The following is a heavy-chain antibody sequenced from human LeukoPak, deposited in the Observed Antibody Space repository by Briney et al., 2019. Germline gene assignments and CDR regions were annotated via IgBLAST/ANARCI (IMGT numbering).Heavy chain of an antibody. J-gene: IGHJ4*02. D-gene: IGHD3-9*01. V-gene: IGHV3-30*02. CDR3: VRDYENLTGSKTRFHY. CDR1: EFTFSKFG. Sequence: PGGSLRLSCAASEFTFSKFGMHWVRQAPGQGLEWVAFIRYDGTKKYYADSVKGRFTISRDNSKNTLSLQMNSLRPEDTALYYCVRDYENLTGSKTRFHYWGQGTLVTVSS. CDR2: IRYDGTKK.